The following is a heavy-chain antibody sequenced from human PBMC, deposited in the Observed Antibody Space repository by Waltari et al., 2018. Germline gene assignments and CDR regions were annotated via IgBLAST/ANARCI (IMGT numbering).Heavy chain of an antibody. J-gene: IGHJ6*02. V-gene: IGHV1-8*01. CDR1: GDTVTNRA. Sequence: QVQLVQSGAEVKKPGASVKVSCKASGDTVTNRAINWVRQAPGQGLEWMGWMNPKSGNIGYAQKFLGRVTTTMDISINTAYMELSRLTSEDTAVYYCAAEKWERQGGYYYFGMDVWGQGTTVTVSS. CDR2: MNPKSGNI. CDR3: AAEKWERQGGYYYFGMDV. D-gene: IGHD1-26*01.